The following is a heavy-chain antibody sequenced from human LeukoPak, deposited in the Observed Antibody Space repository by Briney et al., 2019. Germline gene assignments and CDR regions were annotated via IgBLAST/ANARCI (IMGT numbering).Heavy chain of an antibody. CDR3: ARDLRNYDSSGEFDP. V-gene: IGHV1-69*13. CDR1: GGTFSSYA. Sequence: SVKVSCKASGGTFSSYAINWVRQAPGQGLEWMGGIIPIFGTANYAQKFQGRVTITADESTSTAYMELSSLRSEDTAVYYRARDLRNYDSSGEFDPWGQGTLVTVSS. CDR2: IIPIFGTA. J-gene: IGHJ5*02. D-gene: IGHD3-22*01.